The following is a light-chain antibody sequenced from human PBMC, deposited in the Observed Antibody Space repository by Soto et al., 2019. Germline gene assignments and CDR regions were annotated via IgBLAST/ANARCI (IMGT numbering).Light chain of an antibody. CDR2: EVS. Sequence: QSVLTQPASVSGSPGQLITISCTGTSSDVGGYNYDSWCQQHPGKAPKLMIYEVSSRPSGISNRFSGSRSGNTASLTISGLKTEDEADYYCNSYINTTIPVFGGGTKVTVL. J-gene: IGLJ3*02. CDR1: SSDVGGYNY. CDR3: NSYINTTIPV. V-gene: IGLV2-14*01.